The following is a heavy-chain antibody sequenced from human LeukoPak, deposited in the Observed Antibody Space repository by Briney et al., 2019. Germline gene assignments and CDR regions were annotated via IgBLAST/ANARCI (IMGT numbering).Heavy chain of an antibody. CDR2: LYNSGTT. CDR3: AREGPYGDLRRDDAFDI. J-gene: IGHJ3*02. CDR1: GGSNSRDSYA. D-gene: IGHD4-17*01. Sequence: PSETLSLTCTVSGGSNSRDSYAWGWIRQPPGKGLEWIGRLYNSGTTSYNLSLKSRVTISVDTSKNQFSLKLTSVTAADTAVYYCAREGPYGDLRRDDAFDIWGQGTMVTVSS. V-gene: IGHV4-39*07.